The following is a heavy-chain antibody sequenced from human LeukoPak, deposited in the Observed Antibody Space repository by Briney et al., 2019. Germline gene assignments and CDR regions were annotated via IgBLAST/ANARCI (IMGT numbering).Heavy chain of an antibody. CDR3: ARPYYYGSGSYRAPQNYYYYGMDV. CDR1: GFTFSSYS. Sequence: GGSLRLSCAASGFTFSSYSMNWVRQAAGKGLEWVSYISSSSSTIYYADSVKGRFTISRDNAKNSLYLQMNSLRAEDTAVYYCARPYYYGSGSYRAPQNYYYYGMDVWGQGTTVTVSS. V-gene: IGHV3-48*04. D-gene: IGHD3-10*01. CDR2: ISSSSSTI. J-gene: IGHJ6*02.